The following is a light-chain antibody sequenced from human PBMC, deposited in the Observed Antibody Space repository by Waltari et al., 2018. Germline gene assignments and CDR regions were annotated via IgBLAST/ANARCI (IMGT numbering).Light chain of an antibody. CDR2: RNH. V-gene: IGLV1-47*01. J-gene: IGLJ1*01. Sequence: QSVLTQPPSASATPGQRVTISCSGRRANLASTYPYWYQQPPGTAPKLLIYRNHTRPSRVPDRFSASKYGTSASLVISELRSEDEGIYYCASWDESHYVFGPGTTVTVL. CDR1: RANLASTY. CDR3: ASWDESHYV.